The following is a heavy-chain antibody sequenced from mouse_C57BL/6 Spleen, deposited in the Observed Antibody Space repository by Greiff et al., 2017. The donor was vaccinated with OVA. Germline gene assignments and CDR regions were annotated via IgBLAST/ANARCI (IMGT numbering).Heavy chain of an antibody. V-gene: IGHV1-53*01. CDR1: GYTFTSYW. CDR3: AGPYSNYGYFDV. J-gene: IGHJ1*03. CDR2: INPSNGGT. D-gene: IGHD2-5*01. Sequence: QVQLQQPGTELVKPGASVKLSCKASGYTFTSYWMHWVKQRPGQGLEWIGNINPSNGGTNYNEKFKSKATLTVDKSSSTTYMQLSSRTSEDSAVYYCAGPYSNYGYFDVWGKGTTVTVSS.